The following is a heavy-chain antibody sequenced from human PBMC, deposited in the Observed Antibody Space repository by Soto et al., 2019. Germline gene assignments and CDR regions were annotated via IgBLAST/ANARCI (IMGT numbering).Heavy chain of an antibody. D-gene: IGHD3-3*01. CDR2: IYYSGST. J-gene: IGHJ6*03. Sequence: SETLSLTCTVSGGSIRSYYWSWIRQPPGKGLEWIGYIYYSGSTNYNPSLKSRVTISVDTSKNQFSLKLSSVTAADTAVYYCARRTPYTIYYYYYMDVWGKGTTVTVSS. CDR3: ARRTPYTIYYYYYMDV. V-gene: IGHV4-59*08. CDR1: GGSIRSYY.